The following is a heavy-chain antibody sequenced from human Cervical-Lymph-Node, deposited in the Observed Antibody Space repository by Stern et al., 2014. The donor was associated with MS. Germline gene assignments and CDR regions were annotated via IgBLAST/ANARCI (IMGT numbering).Heavy chain of an antibody. Sequence: QVQLVQSGAEVKKPGASVKVSCKASGYTFTGYYMHWVRQAPGQGLEWMGWINPNIGGTNDAQKFQGRVTMTRDTSISTAYMELSSLRPDDTAVYYCARGTVATISGYWGQGTLVTVPS. CDR3: ARGTVATISGY. V-gene: IGHV1-2*02. CDR2: INPNIGGT. D-gene: IGHD5-12*01. CDR1: GYTFTGYY. J-gene: IGHJ4*02.